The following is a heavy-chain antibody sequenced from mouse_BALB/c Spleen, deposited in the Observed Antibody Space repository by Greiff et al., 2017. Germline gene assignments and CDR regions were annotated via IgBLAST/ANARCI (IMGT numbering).Heavy chain of an antibody. CDR3: ARSDYDDGWYFDV. J-gene: IGHJ1*01. CDR1: GFSLTSYG. V-gene: IGHV2-2*02. Sequence: VKLMESGPGLVQPSQSLSITCTVSGFSLTSYGVHWVRQSPGKGLEWLGVIWSGGSTDYNAAFISRLSISKDNSKSQVFFKMNSLQANDTAIYYCARSDYDDGWYFDVWGAGTTVTVSS. D-gene: IGHD2-4*01. CDR2: IWSGGST.